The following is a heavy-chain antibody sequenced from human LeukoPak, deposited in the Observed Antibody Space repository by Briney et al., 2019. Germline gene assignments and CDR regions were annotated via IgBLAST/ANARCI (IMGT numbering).Heavy chain of an antibody. J-gene: IGHJ4*02. CDR2: IHYSGST. CDR3: ARTQVCSGGSCYSLPFDF. Sequence: PSGTLSLTCAVSGYSLSSSNWWGGGREPAGRGVEWIGYIHYSGSTYYNPSLKSRVTMSGDKSKNQFSLKLSSVTAVDTAMYYCARTQVCSGGSCYSLPFDFWGQGILVTVSS. CDR1: GYSLSSSNW. D-gene: IGHD2-15*01. V-gene: IGHV4-28*01.